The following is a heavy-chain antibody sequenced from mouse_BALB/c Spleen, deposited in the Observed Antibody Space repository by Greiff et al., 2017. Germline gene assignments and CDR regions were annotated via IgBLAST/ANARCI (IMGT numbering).Heavy chain of an antibody. CDR2: IYPGGGYT. CDR3: ARSGPNYYAMDY. J-gene: IGHJ4*01. V-gene: IGHV1-63*02. Sequence: VKVVESGAELVRPGTSVKISCKASGYTFTNYWLGWVKQRPGHGLEWIGDIYPGGGYTNYNEKFKGKATLTADTSSSTAYMQLSSLTSEDSAVYFCARSGPNYYAMDYWGQGTSVTVSS. CDR1: GYTFTNYW. D-gene: IGHD3-2*02.